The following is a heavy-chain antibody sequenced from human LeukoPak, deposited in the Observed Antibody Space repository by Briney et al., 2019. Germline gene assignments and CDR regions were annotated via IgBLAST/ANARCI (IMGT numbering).Heavy chain of an antibody. CDR3: AKAPYCGGDCYNLDY. V-gene: IGHV3-23*01. Sequence: GGSLRLSCAAPGFTFSSYAMSWVRQAPGNGLEWVSAISGSGVSTYYADSVKGRFTISRDKAKNTLYLQMNSLRAEDTAVYYCAKAPYCGGDCYNLDYWGQGTLVTVSS. J-gene: IGHJ4*02. CDR1: GFTFSSYA. D-gene: IGHD2-21*02. CDR2: ISGSGVST.